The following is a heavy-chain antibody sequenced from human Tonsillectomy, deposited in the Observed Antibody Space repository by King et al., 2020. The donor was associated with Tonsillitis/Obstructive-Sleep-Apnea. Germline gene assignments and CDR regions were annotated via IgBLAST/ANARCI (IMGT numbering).Heavy chain of an antibody. Sequence: VQLVESGGGLVQPGGSLRLSCTVSGFTVSSSYMSWVRQAPGKGLDWVSGFFGVGSTYYADSVQGRFSMSTDNSKNTLFLQMNSLRAEDTALYYCVKDVYCSGGTCYTTYWGQGTLVTVSS. CDR1: GFTVSSSY. CDR2: FFGVGST. D-gene: IGHD2-15*01. CDR3: VKDVYCSGGTCYTTY. V-gene: IGHV3-66*01. J-gene: IGHJ4*02.